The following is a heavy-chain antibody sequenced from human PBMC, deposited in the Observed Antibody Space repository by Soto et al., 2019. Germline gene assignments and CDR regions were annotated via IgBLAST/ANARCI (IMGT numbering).Heavy chain of an antibody. D-gene: IGHD4-17*01. J-gene: IGHJ5*02. CDR3: AREDYGGNAGWFDP. V-gene: IGHV3-53*01. CDR1: GFTVRSNY. CDR2: IYSGGST. Sequence: GGSLRLSCAASGFTVRSNYMSWVRQAPGKGLEWVSVIYSGGSTYYADSVEGRFTISRDNSKNTLYLQMNSLRAEDTAVYYCAREDYGGNAGWFDPWGQGTLVTVSS.